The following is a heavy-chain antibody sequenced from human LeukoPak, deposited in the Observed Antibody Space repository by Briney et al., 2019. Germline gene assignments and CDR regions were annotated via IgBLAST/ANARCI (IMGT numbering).Heavy chain of an antibody. Sequence: SQTLSLTCAVSGGSISSGDYSWSWIRQPPGKGLEWTGYIYHNGNTYYNLSLKSRVAISVDRSKNQFSLRLTSVTAADTAVYFCARAQVAANDAFDIWGQGTMVTVSS. CDR2: IYHNGNT. V-gene: IGHV4-30-2*01. CDR1: GGSISSGDYS. J-gene: IGHJ3*02. D-gene: IGHD5-12*01. CDR3: ARAQVAANDAFDI.